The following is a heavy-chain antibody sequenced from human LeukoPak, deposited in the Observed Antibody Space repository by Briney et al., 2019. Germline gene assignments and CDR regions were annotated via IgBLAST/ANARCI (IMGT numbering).Heavy chain of an antibody. CDR1: GDTVSSNSAA. V-gene: IGHV6-1*01. CDR3: ARAHYSVTTAFDY. CDR2: TYYRSKWYN. D-gene: IGHD4-17*01. J-gene: IGHJ4*02. Sequence: SQTLSLTCAISGDTVSSNSAAWNWIRQSPSRGLEWLGRTYYRSKWYNDYAVSVKSRITINPDTSKNQFSLQLSPVTPEDTAVYYCARAHYSVTTAFDYWGQGTLVTVSS.